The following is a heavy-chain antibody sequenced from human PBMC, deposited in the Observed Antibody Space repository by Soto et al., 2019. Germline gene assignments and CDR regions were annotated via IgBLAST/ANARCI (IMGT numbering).Heavy chain of an antibody. CDR2: IIPILGIA. CDR1: GGTFSSYT. Sequence: QVQLVQSGAEVKKPGSSVKVSCKASGGTFSSYTISWVRQAPGQGLEWMGRIIPILGIANYAQKFLGRVTITADKSTSTAYMELSSLRSEDTAVYYCASLGYCSGGSCSSWGQGTLVTVSS. CDR3: ASLGYCSGGSCSS. J-gene: IGHJ4*02. V-gene: IGHV1-69*02. D-gene: IGHD2-15*01.